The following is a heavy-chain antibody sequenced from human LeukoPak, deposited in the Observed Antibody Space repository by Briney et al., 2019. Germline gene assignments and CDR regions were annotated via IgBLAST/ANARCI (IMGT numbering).Heavy chain of an antibody. J-gene: IGHJ4*02. Sequence: PSETLSLTCTVSGGSISSYYWSWIRQPPGKGLEWIGFVYYSGITSYNPSLKRRVTISVDTSKNHFSLKLTSVTAADTAVYYCVRRYNYGPYYFDYWGQGTLVTVSS. CDR3: VRRYNYGPYYFDY. D-gene: IGHD5-18*01. V-gene: IGHV4-59*01. CDR1: GGSISSYY. CDR2: VYYSGIT.